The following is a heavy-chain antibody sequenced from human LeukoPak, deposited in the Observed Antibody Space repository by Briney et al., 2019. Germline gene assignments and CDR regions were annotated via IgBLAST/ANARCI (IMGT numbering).Heavy chain of an antibody. V-gene: IGHV4-59*01. CDR2: IYHSGST. J-gene: IGHJ5*02. CDR1: GDSISSDY. D-gene: IGHD3-3*02. CDR3: ARVAINNWFDP. Sequence: SETLSLTCTVSGDSISSDYWSWIRQPPGKGLEWIGYIYHSGSTNYNPSLKSRVTISVDTSKNHFSLKLSSVTAADTAVYYCARVAINNWFDPWGQGTLVTVSS.